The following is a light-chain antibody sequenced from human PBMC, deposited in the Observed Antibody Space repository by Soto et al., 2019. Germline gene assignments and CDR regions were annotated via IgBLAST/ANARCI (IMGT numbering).Light chain of an antibody. CDR2: HAS. Sequence: DIQMTQSPSSLSSSIGDIFTITGQSSQNITNNLSWYQQKPGKAPNLLIYHASKLAKGVTSRFSGSGSGTDFSFIITSLQREDLATYYCQQYYGLPPLTFGQGTRLEIK. CDR3: QQYYGLPPLT. V-gene: IGKV1-33*01. CDR1: QNITNN. J-gene: IGKJ5*01.